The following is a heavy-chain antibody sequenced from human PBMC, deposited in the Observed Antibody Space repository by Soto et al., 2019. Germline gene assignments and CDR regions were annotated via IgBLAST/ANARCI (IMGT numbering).Heavy chain of an antibody. Sequence: QVQLVQSGAEVKKPGSSVKVSCKASGGTFSSYTISWVRQAPGQGLEWMGRIIPILGIANYAQKFQGRVMITADKSTSTAYMELSSLRSEDTAVYYCARRYCSGGSCYSDAFDIWGQGTMVTVSS. CDR3: ARRYCSGGSCYSDAFDI. D-gene: IGHD2-15*01. J-gene: IGHJ3*02. CDR2: IIPILGIA. CDR1: GGTFSSYT. V-gene: IGHV1-69*02.